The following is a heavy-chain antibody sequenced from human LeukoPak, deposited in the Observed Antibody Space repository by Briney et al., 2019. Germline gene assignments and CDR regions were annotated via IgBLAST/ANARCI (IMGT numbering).Heavy chain of an antibody. J-gene: IGHJ3*02. CDR2: IYTSGST. D-gene: IGHD3-22*01. CDR3: ARVVHSSGYYGAFDI. Sequence: SETLSLTCTVSGGSISSYYWSWIRQPAGKGLEWIGRIYTSGSTNYNPSLKSRVTMSVDSSKNQFSLKLSSVTAADTAVYYCARVVHSSGYYGAFDIWGQGTMVTVSS. V-gene: IGHV4-4*07. CDR1: GGSISSYY.